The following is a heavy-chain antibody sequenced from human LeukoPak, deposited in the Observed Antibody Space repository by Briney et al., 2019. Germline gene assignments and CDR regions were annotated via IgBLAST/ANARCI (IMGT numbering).Heavy chain of an antibody. V-gene: IGHV4-31*03. J-gene: IGHJ4*02. CDR3: ARDSSSSPGHFDY. D-gene: IGHD6-13*01. Sequence: SQTLSLTCTVSGGSISSGGYYWSWIRQHPGKGLEWIGYIYYSGSTYYNPSLKSRVTISVDTSKNQFSLKLSSATAADTAVYYCARDSSSSPGHFDYWGQGTLVTVSS. CDR1: GGSISSGGYY. CDR2: IYYSGST.